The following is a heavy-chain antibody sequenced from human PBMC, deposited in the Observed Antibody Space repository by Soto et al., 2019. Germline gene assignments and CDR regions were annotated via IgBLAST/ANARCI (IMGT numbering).Heavy chain of an antibody. CDR3: ARVTWAYDYVWGRYFDY. CDR2: IKEAGTEK. V-gene: IGHV3-7*01. D-gene: IGHD3-16*01. Sequence: EVQLVESGGGLVQPGGSLRLSCVAYGFTYSRHWMSWVRQAPGKGLEWVANIKEAGTEKYYGGSVKGRFTISTDNTKNSLYVQMSIRRAEDTAVYYCARVTWAYDYVWGRYFDYWGQGSLVTVSS. J-gene: IGHJ4*02. CDR1: GFTYSRHW.